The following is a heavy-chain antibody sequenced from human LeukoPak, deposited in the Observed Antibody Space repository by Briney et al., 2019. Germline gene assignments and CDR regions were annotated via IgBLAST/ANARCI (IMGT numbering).Heavy chain of an antibody. CDR1: GFTFSSYW. Sequence: GGSLRLSCAASGFTFSSYWMSWVRQAPGKGLEWVANIKQDGGEKYYVDSVKGRFTISRDNAKNSLYLQMNSLRAEDTAVYYCARESGYCSGGSCYYYGMDVWGQGTTVTVSS. D-gene: IGHD2-15*01. V-gene: IGHV3-7*01. CDR3: ARESGYCSGGSCYYYGMDV. CDR2: IKQDGGEK. J-gene: IGHJ6*02.